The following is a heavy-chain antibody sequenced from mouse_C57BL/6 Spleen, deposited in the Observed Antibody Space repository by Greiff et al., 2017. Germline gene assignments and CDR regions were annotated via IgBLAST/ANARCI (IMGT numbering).Heavy chain of an antibody. CDR3: ARWDYGSSSYYAMDY. CDR2: IYPGSGST. CDR1: GYTFTSYW. J-gene: IGHJ4*01. V-gene: IGHV1-55*01. D-gene: IGHD1-1*01. Sequence: QVQLKQPGAELVKPGASVKMSCKASGYTFTSYWITWVKQRPGQGLEWIGDIYPGSGSTNYNEKFKSKATLTVDTSSSTAYMQLSSLTSEDSAVYYCARWDYGSSSYYAMDYWGQGTSVTVAS.